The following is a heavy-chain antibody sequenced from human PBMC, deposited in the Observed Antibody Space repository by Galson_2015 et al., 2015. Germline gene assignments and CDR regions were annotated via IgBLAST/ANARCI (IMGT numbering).Heavy chain of an antibody. CDR3: AKVGQWLDFDY. CDR2: VYSGGST. Sequence: SQRLSGAASALTVCSNYKSWVRQVPGKGLERLSFVYSGGSTYSADSVKGRFSISRDTAKNTLYLQMNSLRAEDTAVYYCAKVGQWLDFDYWGQGTLVTVSS. D-gene: IGHD6-19*01. CDR1: ALTVCSNY. V-gene: IGHV3-53*01. J-gene: IGHJ4*02.